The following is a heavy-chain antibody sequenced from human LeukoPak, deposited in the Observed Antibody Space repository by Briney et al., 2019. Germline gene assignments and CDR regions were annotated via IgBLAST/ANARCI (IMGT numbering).Heavy chain of an antibody. D-gene: IGHD6-13*01. CDR3: ARDKAAAGLRTFDY. CDR1: GDSISSSY. Sequence: SETLSHTCTVSGDSISSSYWSWIRQPPGKGLEWIAYVYYSGSTNYNPSLKSRFTISVDTSKNQISLKLSSVTAADTAVYYCARDKAAAGLRTFDYWGQGILVTVSS. CDR2: VYYSGST. J-gene: IGHJ4*02. V-gene: IGHV4-59*08.